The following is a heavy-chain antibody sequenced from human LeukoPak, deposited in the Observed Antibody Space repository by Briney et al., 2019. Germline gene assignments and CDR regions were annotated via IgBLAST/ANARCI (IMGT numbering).Heavy chain of an antibody. CDR3: ARAVDDILTGFNWFDP. CDR2: ISSSGSTI. CDR1: GFTFSDYY. V-gene: IGHV3-11*04. Sequence: GGSLRLSCAASGFTFSDYYMSWIRQAPGKGLEWVSYISSSGSTIYYADSVKGRFTISRDNAKNSLYLQMNSLRAEDTAVYYCARAVDDILTGFNWFDPWGQGTLVTVSS. J-gene: IGHJ5*02. D-gene: IGHD3-9*01.